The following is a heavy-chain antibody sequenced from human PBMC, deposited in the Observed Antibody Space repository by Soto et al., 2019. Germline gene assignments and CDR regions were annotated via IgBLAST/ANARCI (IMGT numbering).Heavy chain of an antibody. CDR2: IYHSGSI. CDR1: GDPISSSHW. J-gene: IGHJ6*02. Sequence: SETLSLTCAVSGDPISSSHWWSWVRQTPGKGLDWIGEIYHSGSINYNPSLKSRVIISADRSKNQFSLKLSSVTAADTAVYYCARGKYNWNYSNYYYYYGMDVWGQGTTVTVSS. V-gene: IGHV4-4*02. CDR3: ARGKYNWNYSNYYYYYGMDV. D-gene: IGHD1-7*01.